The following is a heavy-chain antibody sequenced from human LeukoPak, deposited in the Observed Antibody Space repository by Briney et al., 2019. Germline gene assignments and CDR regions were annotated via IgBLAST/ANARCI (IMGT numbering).Heavy chain of an antibody. J-gene: IGHJ6*02. Sequence: PGGSLRLSCAASGFTFSSYAMHWVRQAPGKGLEWVAVISYDGSNKYYADSVKGRFTISRDNSKNTLYLQMNSLRAEDTAVYYCAKDLRSGYDGMDVWGQGTTVTVSS. CDR1: GFTFSSYA. D-gene: IGHD7-27*01. CDR2: ISYDGSNK. V-gene: IGHV3-30-3*01. CDR3: AKDLRSGYDGMDV.